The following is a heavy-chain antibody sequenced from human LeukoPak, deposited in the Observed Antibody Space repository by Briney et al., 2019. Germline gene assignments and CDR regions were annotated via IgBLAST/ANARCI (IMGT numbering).Heavy chain of an antibody. CDR1: GGTFSNYA. CDR2: IIPIFGTA. V-gene: IGHV1-69*06. Sequence: GASVKVSCKASGGTFSNYAISWVRQAPGQGLEWMGGIIPIFGTANYAQKFRGRVTITADKSTRTAYMELRSLRSDDTAVYYCARDSVVGALDYWGQGTLVTVSS. D-gene: IGHD2-15*01. J-gene: IGHJ4*02. CDR3: ARDSVVGALDY.